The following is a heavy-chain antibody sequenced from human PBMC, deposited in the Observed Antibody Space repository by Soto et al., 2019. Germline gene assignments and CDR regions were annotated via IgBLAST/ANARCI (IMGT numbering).Heavy chain of an antibody. V-gene: IGHV4-34*01. CDR1: GGSVTSGGYY. CDR3: ARVKWELLRWFDP. CDR2: INHSGST. D-gene: IGHD1-26*01. Sequence: SETLSLTCTVSGGSVTSGGYYWSWIRQPPGKGLEWIGEINHSGSTNYNPSLKSRVTISVDTSKNQFSLKLSSVTAADTAVYYCARVKWELLRWFDPWGQGTLVTVSS. J-gene: IGHJ5*02.